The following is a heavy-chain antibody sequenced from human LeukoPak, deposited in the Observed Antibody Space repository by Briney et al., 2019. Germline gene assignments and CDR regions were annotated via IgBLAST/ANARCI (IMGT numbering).Heavy chain of an antibody. Sequence: GGSLRLSCAASGFTFSSYAMSWVRQAPGRGLEWGSAISGSGGSTYYAATVKGRFIISRDNSKNTLYLQMNSLRAQDTAVYYCAKWPHPYYYDSSDYWGQGTLVTVSS. CDR2: ISGSGGST. D-gene: IGHD3-22*01. CDR3: AKWPHPYYYDSSDY. V-gene: IGHV3-23*01. J-gene: IGHJ4*02. CDR1: GFTFSSYA.